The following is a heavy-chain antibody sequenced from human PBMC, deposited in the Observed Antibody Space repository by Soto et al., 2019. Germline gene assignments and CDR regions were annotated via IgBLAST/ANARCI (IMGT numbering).Heavy chain of an antibody. V-gene: IGHV3-23*01. D-gene: IGHD3-22*01. CDR1: GFTFDDYG. J-gene: IGHJ4*02. Sequence: PGGSLRLSCAASGFTFDDYGMSWVRQAPGKGLEWVSAISGSGGSTYYADSVKGRFTISRDNSKNTLYLQMNSLRAEDTAVYYCAKEKERYYYDSSGYYSFDYWGQGTLVTVSS. CDR2: ISGSGGST. CDR3: AKEKERYYYDSSGYYSFDY.